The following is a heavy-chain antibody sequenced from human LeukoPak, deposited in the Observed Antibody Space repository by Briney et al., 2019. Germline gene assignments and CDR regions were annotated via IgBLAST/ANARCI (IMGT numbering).Heavy chain of an antibody. J-gene: IGHJ6*02. CDR1: GYTFTGYY. CDR2: INPNSGGT. Sequence: ASVKVSCKASGYTFTGYYMHWVRQAPGQGLEWMGWINPNSGGTNYAQKFQGRVTMTRDTSISTAYMELSRLRSDDTAVYYCAAEDIVLMVYAVWGQGTTVTVSS. D-gene: IGHD2-8*01. V-gene: IGHV1-2*02. CDR3: AAEDIVLMVYAV.